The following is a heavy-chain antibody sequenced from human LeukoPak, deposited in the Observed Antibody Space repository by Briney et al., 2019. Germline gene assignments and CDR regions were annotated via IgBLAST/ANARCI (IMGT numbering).Heavy chain of an antibody. CDR3: ARELSELQYRRCWFGP. D-gene: IGHD3-10*01. J-gene: IGHJ5*02. Sequence: SETLSLTCTVSGYSISSGYYWGWIRQPPGKGLEWIGSIYHSGSTYYNPSLKSRVTISVDTSKNQFSLKLSSVTAADTAVYYCARELSELQYRRCWFGPWGQGTLVTVSS. CDR1: GYSISSGYY. CDR2: IYHSGST. V-gene: IGHV4-38-2*02.